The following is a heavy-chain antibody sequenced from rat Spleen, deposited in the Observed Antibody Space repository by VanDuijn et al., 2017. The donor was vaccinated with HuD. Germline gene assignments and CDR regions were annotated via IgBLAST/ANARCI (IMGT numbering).Heavy chain of an antibody. Sequence: EVQLVESGGGLVQPGRSLKLSCAASGFTFSDYYMAWVRQAPKKGLEWVASISYEGSSTYYGDSVKGRFTISRDNAKNTQYLQMDSLRSEDTATYYCARHGGGYRNWFAYWGQGTLVTVSS. D-gene: IGHD1-11*01. CDR2: ISYEGSST. CDR1: GFTFSDYY. J-gene: IGHJ3*01. CDR3: ARHGGGYRNWFAY. V-gene: IGHV5-22*01.